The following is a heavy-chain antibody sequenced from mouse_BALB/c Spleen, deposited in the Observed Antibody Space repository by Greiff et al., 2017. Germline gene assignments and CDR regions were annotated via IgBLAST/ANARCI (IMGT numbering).Heavy chain of an antibody. J-gene: IGHJ3*01. Sequence: VQLKESGPGLVQPSQSLSITCTVSGFSLTSYGVHWVRQSPGKGLEWLGVIWSGGSTDYNAAFISRLSISKDNSKSQVFFKMNSLQANDTAIYYCARKGYYRYDWFAYWGQGTLVTVSA. V-gene: IGHV2-2*02. CDR3: ARKGYYRYDWFAY. D-gene: IGHD2-14*01. CDR1: GFSLTSYG. CDR2: IWSGGST.